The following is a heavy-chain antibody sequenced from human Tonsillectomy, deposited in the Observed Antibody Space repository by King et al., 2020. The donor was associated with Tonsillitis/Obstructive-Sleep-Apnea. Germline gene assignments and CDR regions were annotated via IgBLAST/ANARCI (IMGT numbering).Heavy chain of an antibody. CDR2: INHSGST. CDR3: AGGDLVVVPAAIHYYYYMDV. CDR1: GGSFSGYY. Sequence: VQLQQWCAGLLKPSETLSLTSAVYGGSFSGYYWSWIRQPPVKGLEWIGEINHSGSTTYNPSLRSRVTISVDTSKNQFSLKLSSVTAADTAVYYCAGGDLVVVPAAIHYYYYMDVWGKGTTVTVSS. J-gene: IGHJ6*03. V-gene: IGHV4-34*01. D-gene: IGHD2-2*02.